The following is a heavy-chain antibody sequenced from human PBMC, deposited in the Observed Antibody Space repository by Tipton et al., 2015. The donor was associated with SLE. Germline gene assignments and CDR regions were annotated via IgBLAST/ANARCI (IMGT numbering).Heavy chain of an antibody. CDR1: GGSIRSNY. D-gene: IGHD4-17*01. CDR3: AREGGWRRLRGNAFEI. V-gene: IGHV4-4*07. Sequence: GLVKPSETLSLTCTVSGGSIRSNYWSWIRQSAGKGLEWIGRIFRNGNTNYNPSLKSRVIMSVDTSKNQFSLKLGSVTAADTALYYCAREGGWRRLRGNAFEIRGRGIMGTVS. CDR2: IFRNGNT. J-gene: IGHJ3*02.